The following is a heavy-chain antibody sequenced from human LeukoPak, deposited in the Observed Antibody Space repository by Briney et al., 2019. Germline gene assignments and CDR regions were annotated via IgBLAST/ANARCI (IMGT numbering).Heavy chain of an antibody. CDR2: ISSSGSTI. D-gene: IGHD6-13*01. J-gene: IGHJ4*02. CDR3: ARASSSWFGARGVTDY. CDR1: GFTFSDYY. Sequence: GGSPRLSCAASGFTFSDYYMSWIRQAPGKGLEWVSYISSSGSTIYYADSVKGRFTISRDNAKNSLYLQMNSLRAEDTAVYYCARASSSWFGARGVTDYWGQGTLVTVSS. V-gene: IGHV3-11*01.